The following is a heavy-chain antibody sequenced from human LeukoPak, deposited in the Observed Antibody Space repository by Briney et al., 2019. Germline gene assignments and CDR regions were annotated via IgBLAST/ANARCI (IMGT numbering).Heavy chain of an antibody. CDR3: ARGEYSRSSGFDY. V-gene: IGHV3-66*01. J-gene: IGHJ4*02. CDR2: IYSDGSS. Sequence: QTVRSLRLSCVASGLSVSSNYMSWVRQAPGKGLEWVSVIYSDGSSYYAESVKGRFTISRDNSKNTLYIQMNSLRAEDTAVYYCARGEYSRSSGFDYWGQGSLVTVSS. CDR1: GLSVSSNY. D-gene: IGHD6-6*01.